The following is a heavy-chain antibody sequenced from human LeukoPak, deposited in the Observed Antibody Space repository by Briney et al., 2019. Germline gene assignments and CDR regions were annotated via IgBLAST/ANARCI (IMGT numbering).Heavy chain of an antibody. CDR1: GFIFSSDG. D-gene: IGHD1-7*01. Sequence: GGSLRLSCGASGFIFSSDGMHWVRQAPGKGPEWVAFIQLDGGRTEYADSVKGRFTISRDNSKNTLYLQMNSLRAEDTAVYYCAKDGGGDWNYGNAFDIWGQGTMVTVSS. V-gene: IGHV3-30*02. J-gene: IGHJ3*02. CDR2: IQLDGGRT. CDR3: AKDGGGDWNYGNAFDI.